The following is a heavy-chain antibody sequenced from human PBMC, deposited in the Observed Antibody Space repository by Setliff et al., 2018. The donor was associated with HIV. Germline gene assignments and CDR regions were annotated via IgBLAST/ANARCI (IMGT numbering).Heavy chain of an antibody. V-gene: IGHV4-34*01. D-gene: IGHD1-26*01. J-gene: IGHJ4*02. Sequence: PSETLSLTCAVYGESFSGYYWSWIRQPAGKGLEWLGEINHSGRAKYNPSLKSRASISADTSKNQFSLRLTSVTAADTAVYYCSRGGSYKFDYWGQGTLVTVSS. CDR2: INHSGRA. CDR1: GESFSGYY. CDR3: SRGGSYKFDY.